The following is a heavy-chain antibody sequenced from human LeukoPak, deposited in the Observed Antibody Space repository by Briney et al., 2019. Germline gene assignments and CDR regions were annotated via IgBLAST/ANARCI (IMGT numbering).Heavy chain of an antibody. J-gene: IGHJ4*02. CDR2: IYYSGST. D-gene: IGHD1-26*01. CDR3: ARVITRELSYFDY. CDR1: GGSISSSSYY. Sequence: SETLSLTCTVSGGSISSSSYYWGWIRQPPGTGLEWIGSIYYSGSTYYNPSLKSRVTISVDTSKNQFSLKLSSVTAADTAVYYCARVITRELSYFDYWGQGTLVTVSS. V-gene: IGHV4-39*01.